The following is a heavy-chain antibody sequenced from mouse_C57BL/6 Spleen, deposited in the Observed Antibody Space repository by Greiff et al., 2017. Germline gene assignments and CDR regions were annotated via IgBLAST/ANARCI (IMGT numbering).Heavy chain of an antibody. Sequence: QVQLQQPGAELVRPGSSVKLSCKASGYTFTSYWMHWVKQRPIRGLEWIGNIDPSDSETHYNQKFKDKATLTVDKSSSTAYMQLSSLTSEDSAVYYCARWGPTATLFDYWGQGTTLTVSS. D-gene: IGHD1-2*01. CDR3: ARWGPTATLFDY. J-gene: IGHJ2*01. V-gene: IGHV1-52*01. CDR2: IDPSDSET. CDR1: GYTFTSYW.